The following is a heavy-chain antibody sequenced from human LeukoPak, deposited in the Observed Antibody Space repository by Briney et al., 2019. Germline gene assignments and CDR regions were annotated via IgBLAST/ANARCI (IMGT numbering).Heavy chain of an antibody. CDR1: GFIFSDYY. CDR2: ITSTGTSI. Sequence: GGSLRLSCAASGFIFSDYYMNWIRQAPGKGLEWVSYITSTGTSIYYADSVKGRFTISRDNAKNSLYLQMNSLRADDTAIYYCAKRTEAFSFDNWGQGTLVTVSS. V-gene: IGHV3-11*01. J-gene: IGHJ4*02. CDR3: AKRTEAFSFDN.